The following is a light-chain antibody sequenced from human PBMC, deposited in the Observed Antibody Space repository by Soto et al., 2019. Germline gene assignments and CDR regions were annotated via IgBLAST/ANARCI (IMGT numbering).Light chain of an antibody. J-gene: IGKJ5*01. CDR2: DAS. Sequence: EIVLTHSPATLSLSPWERATLSCGASQSVSSYLAWYQQKPGQAPRLLIYDASNRATGIPARFSGSGSGTDFTLTISSLEPEDFAVYYCQQRSNWPPETFGQGTRLEIK. CDR1: QSVSSY. CDR3: QQRSNWPPET. V-gene: IGKV3-11*01.